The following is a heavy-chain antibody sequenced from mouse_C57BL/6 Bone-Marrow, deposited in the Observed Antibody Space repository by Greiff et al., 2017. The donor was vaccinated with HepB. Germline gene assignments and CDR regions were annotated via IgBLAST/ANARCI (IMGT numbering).Heavy chain of an antibody. J-gene: IGHJ2*01. D-gene: IGHD3-3*01. CDR1: GFSFNTYA. CDR2: IRSKSNNYAT. V-gene: IGHV10-1*01. CDR3: VRDRRGFDY. Sequence: DVKLVESGGGLVQPKGSLKLSCAASGFSFNTYAMNWVRQAPGKGLEWVARIRSKSNNYATYYADSVKDRFTISRDDSESMLYLQMNNLKTEDTAMYYCVRDRRGFDYWGQGTTLTVSS.